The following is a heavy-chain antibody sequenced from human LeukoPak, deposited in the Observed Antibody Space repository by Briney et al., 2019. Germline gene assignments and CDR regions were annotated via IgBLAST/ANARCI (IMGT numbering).Heavy chain of an antibody. CDR1: GFTCSRYD. J-gene: IGHJ4*02. V-gene: IGHV3-13*01. CDR2: FGTGGDT. CDR3: AREGYYDSRNSHQFDY. D-gene: IGHD3-22*01. Sequence: GGSLRLSCAASGFTCSRYDMHWVRQPKGKGLEWVSTFGTGGDTYYSESVKGRFTVSREDAENSLYLQMNSLRAEDTAVYYCAREGYYDSRNSHQFDYWDQGTLVTVSS.